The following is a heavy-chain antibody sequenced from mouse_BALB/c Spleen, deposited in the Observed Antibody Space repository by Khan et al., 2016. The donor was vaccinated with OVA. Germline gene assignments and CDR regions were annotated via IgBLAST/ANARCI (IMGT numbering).Heavy chain of an antibody. CDR1: GYTFTNYR. CDR2: INTYTGEP. J-gene: IGHJ1*01. D-gene: IGHD1-3*01. Sequence: QIQLVQSGPELKKPGETVKISCKASGYTFTNYRMNWMKQAPGKGLKWMGWINTYTGEPTYADDFKGRFVFSLETSASTAYLQINSLKNEDMATXFCSRETSYWYFDVWGAGTTVTVSS. CDR3: SRETSYWYFDV. V-gene: IGHV9-1*02.